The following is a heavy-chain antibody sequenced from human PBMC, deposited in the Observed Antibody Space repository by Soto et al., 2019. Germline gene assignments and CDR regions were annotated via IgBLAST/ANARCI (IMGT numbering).Heavy chain of an antibody. V-gene: IGHV3-33*01. CDR3: ARSRSIAAACSRPLDY. CDR2: IWYDGSNK. J-gene: IGHJ4*02. D-gene: IGHD6-13*01. CDR1: GFTFSSYG. Sequence: QVQLVESGGGVVQPGRSLRLSCAASGFTFSSYGMHWVRQAPGKGLEWVAVIWYDGSNKYYADSVKGRFTISRDNSKNTLYLQMNSLRAEDTAVYYCARSRSIAAACSRPLDYWGQGTLVTVSS.